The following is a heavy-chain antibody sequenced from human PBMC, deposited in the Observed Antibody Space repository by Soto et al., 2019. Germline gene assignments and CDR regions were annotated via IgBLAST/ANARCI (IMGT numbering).Heavy chain of an antibody. Sequence: QVQVVQSGAEVKKPGASVKVSCKTSGYTFTSYHINWVRQATGQGLEWVGWMNPNSGDTGCAEKFQGRVTMTRNTSISTVYMDVSSLRSEETAVYYCARGDASGFDSWGQGTLVTVSS. CDR2: MNPNSGDT. CDR3: ARGDASGFDS. CDR1: GYTFTSYH. D-gene: IGHD1-26*01. V-gene: IGHV1-8*01. J-gene: IGHJ4*02.